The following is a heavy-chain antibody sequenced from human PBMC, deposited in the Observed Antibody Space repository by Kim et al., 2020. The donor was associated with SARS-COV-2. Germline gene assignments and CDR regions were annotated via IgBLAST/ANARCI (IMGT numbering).Heavy chain of an antibody. D-gene: IGHD3-3*02. V-gene: IGHV2-70*01. CDR3: ARIPAFVGAFDI. Sequence: YYSTSLKTRLTISNDTSKNQVVLTMTNMDPVDTATYYCARIPAFVGAFDIWGQGTMVTVSS. J-gene: IGHJ3*02.